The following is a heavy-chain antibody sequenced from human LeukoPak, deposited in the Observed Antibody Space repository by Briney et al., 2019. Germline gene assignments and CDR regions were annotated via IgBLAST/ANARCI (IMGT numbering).Heavy chain of an antibody. Sequence: GGSLRLSCAASGFPFSTYAMSWVRQASGQGLEWVSSINGDGGSTYYAESGKGRFTVSRDNSKNNLYLQMESLRGEDTAVYYCAKRPDCSTTNCFRFEYWGQGTLVTVSS. CDR1: GFPFSTYA. CDR3: AKRPDCSTTNCFRFEY. V-gene: IGHV3-23*01. J-gene: IGHJ4*02. D-gene: IGHD2-2*01. CDR2: INGDGGST.